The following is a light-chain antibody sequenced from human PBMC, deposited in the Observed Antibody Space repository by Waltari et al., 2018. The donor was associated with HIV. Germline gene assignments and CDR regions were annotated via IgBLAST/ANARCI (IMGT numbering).Light chain of an antibody. CDR1: RGSIASTY. V-gene: IGLV6-57*01. Sequence: LTQPHSVSESPGKTVTISCTRSRGSIASTYVQWYQQRPGSSPTTVIYEDNQRPSGVPDRFSGSIDSSSNSASLIISGLKTEDEADYYCQSYDSSNQVFGGGTKLTVL. CDR3: QSYDSSNQV. J-gene: IGLJ2*01. CDR2: EDN.